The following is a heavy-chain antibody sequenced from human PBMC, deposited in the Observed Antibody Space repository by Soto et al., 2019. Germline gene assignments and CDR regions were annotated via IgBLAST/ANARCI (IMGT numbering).Heavy chain of an antibody. CDR1: GYTFTSYD. J-gene: IGHJ3*02. D-gene: IGHD2-21*02. V-gene: IGHV1-8*01. CDR2: MNPNSGNT. Sequence: ASVKVSCKASGYTFTSYDINWVRQATGQGLEWMGWMNPNSGNTVYAQKFQGRVTMTRNTSISTAYMELSSLRSEDTAVYYCARGLRDDSGGNLDAFDIWGQGTMVTVSS. CDR3: ARGLRDDSGGNLDAFDI.